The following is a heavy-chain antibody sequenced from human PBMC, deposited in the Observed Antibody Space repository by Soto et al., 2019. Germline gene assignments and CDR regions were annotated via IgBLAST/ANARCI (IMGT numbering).Heavy chain of an antibody. D-gene: IGHD2-21*01. Sequence: PGGSLRLSCATSGFVVSRNYMHWVRQAPGKGLEWVSVMYSDGKTYYAGSVKGRFTISRDNSKSTVFLHMKSLRAEDTAVYYCARSPYCGTECNSGYLDFWGQGSLVTVSS. CDR1: GFVVSRNY. CDR3: ARSPYCGTECNSGYLDF. J-gene: IGHJ4*02. V-gene: IGHV3-53*01. CDR2: MYSDGKT.